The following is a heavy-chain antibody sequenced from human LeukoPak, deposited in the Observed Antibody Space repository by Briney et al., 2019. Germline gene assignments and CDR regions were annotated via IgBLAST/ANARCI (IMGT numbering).Heavy chain of an antibody. Sequence: GGSLRLSCAASGFTFSSYEMNWVRQAPGKGLEWVSYISSSGSTIYYADSVKGRFTISRDNAKNPLYLQMNSLRAEDTAVYYCAREPSYLNYFDYWGQGTLVTVSS. CDR3: AREPSYLNYFDY. CDR1: GFTFSSYE. J-gene: IGHJ4*02. V-gene: IGHV3-48*03. CDR2: ISSSGSTI.